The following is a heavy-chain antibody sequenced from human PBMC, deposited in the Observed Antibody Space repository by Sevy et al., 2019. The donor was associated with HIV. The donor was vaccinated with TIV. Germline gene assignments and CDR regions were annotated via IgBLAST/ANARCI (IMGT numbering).Heavy chain of an antibody. CDR3: ARGRGSSSWPFDY. CDR1: GDSVSSNSAV. CDR2: TYYRSKWYN. Sequence: KQSETLSLTCAISGDSVSSNSAVWNWIRQSPSGGLEWLGSTYYRSKWYNDYAVSVKSRITINPDTSKNQFSLQLNSVTPEDTAVYYCARGRGSSSWPFDYWGQGTLVTVSS. D-gene: IGHD6-13*01. V-gene: IGHV6-1*01. J-gene: IGHJ4*02.